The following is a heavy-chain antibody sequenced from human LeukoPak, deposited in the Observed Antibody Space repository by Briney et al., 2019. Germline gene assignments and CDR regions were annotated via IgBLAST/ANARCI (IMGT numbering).Heavy chain of an antibody. J-gene: IGHJ4*02. CDR1: GYRFISNY. CDR2: MHPGNGNT. Sequence: ASVKVSCKASGYRFISNYIQWVRQAPGLGPEWMGWMHPGNGNTRYAEKFQGGVTMTRDTSINTAYMDLSSLRSDDTAVYYCAREGSYCAGGDCYSFDFWGQGTLITVSS. CDR3: AREGSYCAGGDCYSFDF. V-gene: IGHV1-2*02. D-gene: IGHD2-21*02.